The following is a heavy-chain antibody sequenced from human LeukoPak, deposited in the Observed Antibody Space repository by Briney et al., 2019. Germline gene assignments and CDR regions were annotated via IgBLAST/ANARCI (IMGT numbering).Heavy chain of an antibody. CDR1: GGSISSYY. V-gene: IGHV4-59*08. J-gene: IGHJ4*02. D-gene: IGHD4-17*01. CDR2: IYYSGST. CDR3: ARLDIYGDYARD. Sequence: PSETLSLTCTVSGGSISSYYWSWIRQPPGKGLEWIGYIYYSGSTNYNPSLKSRVTISVDTSKNQFSLKLSSVTAADTAVYYCARLDIYGDYARDWGQGTLVTVSS.